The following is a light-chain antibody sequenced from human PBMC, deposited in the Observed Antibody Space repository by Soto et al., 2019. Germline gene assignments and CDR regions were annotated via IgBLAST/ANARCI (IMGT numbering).Light chain of an antibody. CDR3: TSYTTSLTYV. V-gene: IGLV2-14*03. Sequence: QSALTQPASVSGSPGQSITISCTGTSSDVGGYNYVSWYQHHPGKAPKLMIFDVSNRPSGVSNRFSGFKSGNTASLTVSGLQAEDEADYYCTSYTTSLTYVFGTGTKVTVL. CDR1: SSDVGGYNY. CDR2: DVS. J-gene: IGLJ1*01.